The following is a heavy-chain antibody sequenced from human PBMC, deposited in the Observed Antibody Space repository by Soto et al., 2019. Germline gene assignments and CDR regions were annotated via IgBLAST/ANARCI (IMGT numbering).Heavy chain of an antibody. CDR2: INPINGKA. Sequence: ASVKVSCKASGYTFTSYAMHWVRQAPGQRLEWMGRINPINGKAKYAQKFQGRVTITGDKSTSTAYMELSSLRSEDTAVYYCARAKELGYCSGGSCYGYYFDYWGQGTLVTVSS. J-gene: IGHJ4*02. D-gene: IGHD2-15*01. CDR1: GYTFTSYA. V-gene: IGHV1-3*01. CDR3: ARAKELGYCSGGSCYGYYFDY.